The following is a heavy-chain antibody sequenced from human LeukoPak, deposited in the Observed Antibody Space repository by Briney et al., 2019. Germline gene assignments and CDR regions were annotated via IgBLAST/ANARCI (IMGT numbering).Heavy chain of an antibody. CDR3: AKDGAGYSSGTNDY. D-gene: IGHD6-19*01. CDR2: ISGSGGST. J-gene: IGHJ4*02. V-gene: IGHV3-23*01. Sequence: GGSLRLSCAASGFTFSSYAMSWVRQAPGKGLEWVSAISGSGGSTYYADSVKGRFTISRDNSKNTLYLQMNSLRTEDTAVYYCAKDGAGYSSGTNDYWGQGTLVTVSS. CDR1: GFTFSSYA.